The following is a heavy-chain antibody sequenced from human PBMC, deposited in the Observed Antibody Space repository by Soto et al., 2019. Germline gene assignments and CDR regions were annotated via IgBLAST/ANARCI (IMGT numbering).Heavy chain of an antibody. Sequence: SVKVSCKASGVTFSSYAISWVRQAPGQGLEWMGGIIPIFGTANYAQKFQGRVTITADESTSTAYMELSSLRSEGTAVYYCASTPRKYCSSTSCYLSGGMDVWGQGTTVTVSS. D-gene: IGHD2-2*01. J-gene: IGHJ6*02. V-gene: IGHV1-69*13. CDR1: GVTFSSYA. CDR3: ASTPRKYCSSTSCYLSGGMDV. CDR2: IIPIFGTA.